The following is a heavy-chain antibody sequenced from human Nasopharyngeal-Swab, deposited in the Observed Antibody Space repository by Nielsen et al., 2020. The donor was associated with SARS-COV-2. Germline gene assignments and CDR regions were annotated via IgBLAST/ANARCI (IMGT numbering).Heavy chain of an antibody. V-gene: IGHV4-34*01. CDR2: INHSGGT. Sequence: GSLRLSCAVDGWSFSGYYWGWIRQPPGKGLEWIGKINHSGGTRYNPSLKSRVIISVDTSKNQLSLKLTSLTAADTAMYYCARGQDGAAAALWGQGTLVTVSS. D-gene: IGHD6-13*01. CDR1: GWSFSGYY. J-gene: IGHJ4*02. CDR3: ARGQDGAAAAL.